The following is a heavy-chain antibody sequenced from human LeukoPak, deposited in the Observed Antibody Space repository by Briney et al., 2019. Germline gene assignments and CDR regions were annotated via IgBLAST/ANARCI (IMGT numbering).Heavy chain of an antibody. CDR2: IHTSGST. Sequence: SETLSLTCTVSGDSISDYDWSWIRQPAGKGLGWIGHIHTSGSTNYNPSPKSRITMSVDTSKNQFSLRLSSVTAADTAVYYCATRYSSNWYFDYWGQGTLVTVSS. J-gene: IGHJ4*02. CDR3: ATRYSSNWYFDY. V-gene: IGHV4-4*07. D-gene: IGHD6-13*01. CDR1: GDSISDYD.